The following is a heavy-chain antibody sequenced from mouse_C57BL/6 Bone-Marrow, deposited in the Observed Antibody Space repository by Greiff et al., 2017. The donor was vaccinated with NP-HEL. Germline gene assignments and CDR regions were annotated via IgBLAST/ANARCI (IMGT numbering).Heavy chain of an antibody. CDR3: ARFPDYYGSSYWYFDV. CDR2: INPGSGGT. Sequence: QVQLQQSGAELVRPGTSVKVSCKASGYAFTNYLIEWVKQRPGQGLEWIGVINPGSGGTNYNEKFKGKATLTADKSSSTAYMQLSSLTSEDSAVYFCARFPDYYGSSYWYFDVWGTGTTVTVAS. D-gene: IGHD1-1*01. V-gene: IGHV1-54*01. J-gene: IGHJ1*03. CDR1: GYAFTNYL.